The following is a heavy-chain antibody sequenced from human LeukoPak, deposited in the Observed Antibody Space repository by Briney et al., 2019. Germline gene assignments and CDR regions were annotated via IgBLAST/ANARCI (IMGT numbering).Heavy chain of an antibody. J-gene: IGHJ4*02. CDR2: IYYSGST. Sequence: SETLSPTCTVSGGSISSYYWSWIRQPPGKGLEWIGYIYYSGSTNYNPSLKSRVTISVDTSKNQFSLKLSSVTAADTAVYYCASIAVAGTIDYWGQGTLVTVSS. V-gene: IGHV4-59*08. CDR1: GGSISSYY. D-gene: IGHD6-19*01. CDR3: ASIAVAGTIDY.